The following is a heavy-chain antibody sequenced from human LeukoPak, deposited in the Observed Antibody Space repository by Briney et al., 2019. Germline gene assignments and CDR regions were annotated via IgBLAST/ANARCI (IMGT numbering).Heavy chain of an antibody. Sequence: GGSLRLSCAASGFTFSGSAMHWVRQASGKGLEWVGRIRDKANSYATTYAASVKGRFTISRDDSKNTAYLQMNSLRAEDTAVYYCAKVLLSLRTSCPYHWGQGTLVTVSS. CDR1: GFTFSGSA. J-gene: IGHJ5*02. CDR3: AKVLLSLRTSCPYH. CDR2: IRDKANSYAT. V-gene: IGHV3-73*01. D-gene: IGHD2-2*01.